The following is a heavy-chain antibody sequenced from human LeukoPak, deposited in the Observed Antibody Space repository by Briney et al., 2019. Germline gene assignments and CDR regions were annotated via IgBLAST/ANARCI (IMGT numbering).Heavy chain of an antibody. CDR2: INHSGST. J-gene: IGHJ6*02. D-gene: IGHD3-10*01. V-gene: IGHV4-34*01. CDR1: GGSFSGYY. CDR3: ARARGPPYYYGSGSYYNDPYYYYGMDV. Sequence: ASETLSLTCAVYGGSFSGYYWSWIRQPPGKGLEWIGEINHSGSTNYNPSLKSRVTISVDTSKNQFSLKLSSVTAADTAVYYCARARGPPYYYGSGSYYNDPYYYYGMDVWGQGTTVTVSS.